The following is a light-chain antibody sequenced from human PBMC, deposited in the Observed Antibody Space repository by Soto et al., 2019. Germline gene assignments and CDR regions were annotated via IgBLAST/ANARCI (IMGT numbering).Light chain of an antibody. Sequence: QSVLTQPRSVSGSPGQSVTISCTGTSSDVGGYNYVSWYQQHPGKAPKLVIYDVSKWPSGVPDRFSGSKSGNTASLTISGLQAEDEADYYCCSYAGSSLGVFGGGTQLTVL. V-gene: IGLV2-11*01. CDR1: SSDVGGYNY. CDR3: CSYAGSSLGV. J-gene: IGLJ3*02. CDR2: DVS.